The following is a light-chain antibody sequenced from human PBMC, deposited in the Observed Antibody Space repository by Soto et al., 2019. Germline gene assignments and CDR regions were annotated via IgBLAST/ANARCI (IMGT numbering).Light chain of an antibody. J-gene: IGKJ2*02. CDR2: DAS. CDR3: QQYDSYSST. V-gene: IGKV1-5*01. Sequence: DIQMTQSPSTLSASVGDRVTITCRASQSISNWLAWYQQKPGKAPKLLIYDASSLDSGVPSRFSGSGSGTEFTLTISSLQPDDFATYYCQQYDSYSSTFGQGTKLEIK. CDR1: QSISNW.